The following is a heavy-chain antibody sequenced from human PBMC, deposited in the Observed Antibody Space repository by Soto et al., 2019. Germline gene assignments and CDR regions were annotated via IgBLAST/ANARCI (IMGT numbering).Heavy chain of an antibody. CDR3: ARGGRDTYNNVGHAFPI. D-gene: IGHD4-4*01. Sequence: QVQLVQSGAEVKKPGSSVKVSCKASGGTFSSFPISWVRQAPGQGLEWMGGIIPMFGTANYAQTFQGRVTITADDSMSTAYMEMSSLRSEDTAVYYYARGGRDTYNNVGHAFPIWGQGTMVTVSS. CDR1: GGTFSSFP. J-gene: IGHJ3*02. CDR2: IIPMFGTA. V-gene: IGHV1-69*01.